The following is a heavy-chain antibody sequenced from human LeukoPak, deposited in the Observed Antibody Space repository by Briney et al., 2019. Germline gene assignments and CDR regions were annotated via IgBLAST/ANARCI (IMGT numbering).Heavy chain of an antibody. Sequence: GGSLRLSCAASGFTFSSYSMNWVRQAPGKGLEWVSSISSSSSYIYYADSVKGRFTISRDNSKNTLYLQMNSLRAEDTAVYYCAKRTVEYQLLSYYYYMDVWGKGTTVTVSS. V-gene: IGHV3-21*04. CDR1: GFTFSSYS. CDR2: ISSSSSYI. J-gene: IGHJ6*03. CDR3: AKRTVEYQLLSYYYYMDV. D-gene: IGHD2-2*01.